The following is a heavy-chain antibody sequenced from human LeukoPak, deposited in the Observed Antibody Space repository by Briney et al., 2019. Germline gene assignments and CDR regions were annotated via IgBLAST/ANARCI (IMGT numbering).Heavy chain of an antibody. CDR3: AKDHYSPYCSSTSCYIAVIESGHFFDY. D-gene: IGHD2-2*02. V-gene: IGHV3-30*02. J-gene: IGHJ4*02. CDR1: GFTFSSYG. CDR2: IRYDGSNK. Sequence: GGSLRLSCAASGFTFSSYGMHWVRQAPGKGLEWVAFIRYDGSNKYYADSVKGRFTISRDNSKNTLYLQMNSLRAEDTAVYYCAKDHYSPYCSSTSCYIAVIESGHFFDYWGQGTLVTVSS.